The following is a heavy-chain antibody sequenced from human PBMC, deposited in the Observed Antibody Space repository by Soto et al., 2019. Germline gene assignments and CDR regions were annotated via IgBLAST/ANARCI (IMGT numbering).Heavy chain of an antibody. CDR1: GYTFTSYY. D-gene: IGHD3-22*01. CDR3: ARGLVGRGYYYVSRGNWFDP. J-gene: IGHJ5*02. Sequence: ASVKVSCKASGYTFTSYYMHWVRQAPGQGLEWMGIINPSGGSTSYAQKFQGRVTMTRDTSTSTVYMELSSLRSEDTAVYYCARGLVGRGYYYVSRGNWFDPSGQGTLVTVSS. V-gene: IGHV1-46*01. CDR2: INPSGGST.